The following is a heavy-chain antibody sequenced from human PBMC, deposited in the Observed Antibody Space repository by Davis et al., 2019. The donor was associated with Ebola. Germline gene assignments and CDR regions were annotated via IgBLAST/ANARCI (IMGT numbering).Heavy chain of an antibody. V-gene: IGHV5-10-1*01. CDR3: ARMGKSYDDSLWDY. CDR2: IDPSDSYT. Sequence: GESLKISCQGSGYSFTSYWIGWVRQMPGKGLEWMGRIDPSDSYTNYSPSFQGHVTISADKSISTAYLQWNSLKASDTAMYYCARMGKSYDDSLWDYWGQGTLVTVSS. J-gene: IGHJ4*02. D-gene: IGHD3-16*01. CDR1: GYSFTSYW.